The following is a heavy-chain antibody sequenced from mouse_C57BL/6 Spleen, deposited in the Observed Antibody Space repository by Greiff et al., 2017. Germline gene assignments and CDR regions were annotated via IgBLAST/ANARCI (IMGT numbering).Heavy chain of an antibody. J-gene: IGHJ1*03. CDR3: AREGTGTGWYFDV. D-gene: IGHD4-1*01. CDR2: ISYDGSN. Sequence: EVQLVESGPGLVKPSQSLSLTCSVTGYSITSGYYWNWIRQFPGNKLEWMGYISYDGSNNYNPSLKNRISITRDTSKNQFFLKLNSVTTEDTATYYCAREGTGTGWYFDVWGTGTTVTVSS. CDR1: GYSITSGYY. V-gene: IGHV3-6*01.